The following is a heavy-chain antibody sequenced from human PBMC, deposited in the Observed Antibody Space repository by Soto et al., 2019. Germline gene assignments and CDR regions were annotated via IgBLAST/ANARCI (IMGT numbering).Heavy chain of an antibody. CDR1: GSTFSSFG. V-gene: IGHV3-33*01. J-gene: IGHJ3*02. Sequence: QVQQVESGGAVVQPGRSLRLSCTVPGSTFSSFGMHWVRQAPGKGLEWVASIWYDGSHRYYADSVKGRFTVSRDNSNNVLFLAMATVRAEDTAVYSCARAKGPWLNALDIWGRGTRVTVSS. D-gene: IGHD6-19*01. CDR2: IWYDGSHR. CDR3: ARAKGPWLNALDI.